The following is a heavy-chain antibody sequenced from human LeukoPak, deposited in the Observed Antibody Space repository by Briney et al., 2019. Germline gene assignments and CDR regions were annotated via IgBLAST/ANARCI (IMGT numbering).Heavy chain of an antibody. D-gene: IGHD4-23*01. CDR1: GGTFSSYA. CDR3: ARDGGLGTRQNDAFDI. Sequence: ASVKVSCKASGGTFSSYAISWVRQAPGQGLEWMGGIIPIFGTANYAQKFQGRVTITADKSTSTAYMELSSLGSEDTAVYYCARDGGLGTRQNDAFDIWGQGTMVTVSS. CDR2: IIPIFGTA. J-gene: IGHJ3*02. V-gene: IGHV1-69*06.